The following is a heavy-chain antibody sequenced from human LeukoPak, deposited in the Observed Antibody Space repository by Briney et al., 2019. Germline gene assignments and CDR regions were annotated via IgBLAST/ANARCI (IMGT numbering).Heavy chain of an antibody. CDR2: INPNSGGT. Sequence: ASVKVSCKASGYTFTGYYMHWVRQAPGQGLEWMGWINPNSGGTNYAQKFQGRVTMTRDTSISTAYMELSRLRSDDTAVYYCARDLGSSWVRVDYWGQGTLVTVSP. CDR1: GYTFTGYY. V-gene: IGHV1-2*02. CDR3: ARDLGSSWVRVDY. D-gene: IGHD6-13*01. J-gene: IGHJ4*02.